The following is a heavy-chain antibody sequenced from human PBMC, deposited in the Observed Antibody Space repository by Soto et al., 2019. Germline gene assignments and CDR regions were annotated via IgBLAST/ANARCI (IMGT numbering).Heavy chain of an antibody. D-gene: IGHD3-9*01. CDR2: IVVGSGNT. CDR1: GFTFTSSA. CDR3: AAVTQPPLLRYFDWSPYNWFDP. V-gene: IGHV1-58*01. Sequence: GASVKVSCKASGFTFTSSAVQWARQARGQRLEWIGWIVVGSGNTNYAQKFQERVTITRDMSTSTAYMELSSLRSEDTAVYYCAAVTQPPLLRYFDWSPYNWFDPWGQGTLVTVSS. J-gene: IGHJ5*02.